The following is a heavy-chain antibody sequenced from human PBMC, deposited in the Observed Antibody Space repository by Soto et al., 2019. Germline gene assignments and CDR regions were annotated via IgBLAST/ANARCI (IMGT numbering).Heavy chain of an antibody. D-gene: IGHD3-16*01. CDR2: IYHSGST. CDR3: ARRYGSSFDY. J-gene: IGHJ4*02. Sequence: LSLTCAVSGGSISSGGYSWSWIRQPPGKGLEWIGYIYHSGSTYYNPSLKSRVTISVDRSKNQFSLKLSSVTAADTAVYYCARRYGSSFDYWGQGTPVTVSS. V-gene: IGHV4-30-2*01. CDR1: GGSISSGGYS.